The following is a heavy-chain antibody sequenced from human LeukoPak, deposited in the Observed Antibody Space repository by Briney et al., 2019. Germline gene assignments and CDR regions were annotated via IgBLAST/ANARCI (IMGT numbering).Heavy chain of an antibody. Sequence: PSETLSLTCTVSGGSISNYYWSWIRQPAGKGLEWIGRIYTTGNTNYNPSLKSRVAMSVDTSENQFSLKLTSVTAADTALYYCARDYSLGTTNAFDIWGRGTMVTVSS. CDR1: GGSISNYY. V-gene: IGHV4-4*07. D-gene: IGHD1-7*01. J-gene: IGHJ3*02. CDR3: ARDYSLGTTNAFDI. CDR2: IYTTGNT.